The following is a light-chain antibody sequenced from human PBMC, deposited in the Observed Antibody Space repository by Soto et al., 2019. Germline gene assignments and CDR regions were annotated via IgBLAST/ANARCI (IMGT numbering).Light chain of an antibody. CDR2: EVS. Sequence: QSALTQPASVSGSPGQSITISCIGTNNDVGGFHYVSWYQHRPGNAPKLMIYEVSNRPLGVSDRFSGSKSGNTASLTISGRQAEEEAEYYCTSYTTSTTRVFGGGTKVTVL. V-gene: IGLV2-14*01. J-gene: IGLJ3*02. CDR3: TSYTTSTTRV. CDR1: NNDVGGFHY.